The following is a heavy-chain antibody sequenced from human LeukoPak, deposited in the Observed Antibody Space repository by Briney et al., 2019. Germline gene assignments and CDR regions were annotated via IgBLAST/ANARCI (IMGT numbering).Heavy chain of an antibody. J-gene: IGHJ6*03. CDR3: ACQIEVGATHRGFYYYMDV. D-gene: IGHD1-26*01. Sequence: EASVKVSCKASGGTFSSYAISWVRQAPGQGLEWMGGIIPMFGTANYAQKFQARVTITADKSTSTAYMELSSLRSEDTAMYYCACQIEVGATHRGFYYYMDVWGKGTTVTVSS. V-gene: IGHV1-69*06. CDR2: IIPMFGTA. CDR1: GGTFSSYA.